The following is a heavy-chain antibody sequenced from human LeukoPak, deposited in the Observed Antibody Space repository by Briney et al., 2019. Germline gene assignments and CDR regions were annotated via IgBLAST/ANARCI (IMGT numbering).Heavy chain of an antibody. J-gene: IGHJ3*02. D-gene: IGHD6-19*01. CDR2: IYSGGST. CDR3: ARDPGGIAVPGLGFAFDI. V-gene: IGHV3-66*01. Sequence: GGSLTLSCAASGFTVSSNYMSWARQAPGKGLEWVSVIYSGGSTYYADSVKDRFIISRDNSKNTVFLQMNSLRTEDTAVYYCARDPGGIAVPGLGFAFDIWGQGTMVTVSS. CDR1: GFTVSSNY.